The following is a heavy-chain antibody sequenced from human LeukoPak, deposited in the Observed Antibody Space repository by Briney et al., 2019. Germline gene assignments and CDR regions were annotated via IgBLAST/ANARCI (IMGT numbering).Heavy chain of an antibody. J-gene: IGHJ4*02. Sequence: GGSLRLSCAASGFTFSSYGMSWVRQAPGKGLEWVSTISGSGVTTYYADSVKGRFTISRDNSKNTLYLQMNSLRPEDTAFYYCAKDTQDGDYWGQGTLVTVSS. D-gene: IGHD6-6*01. V-gene: IGHV3-23*01. CDR2: ISGSGVTT. CDR3: AKDTQDGDY. CDR1: GFTFSSYG.